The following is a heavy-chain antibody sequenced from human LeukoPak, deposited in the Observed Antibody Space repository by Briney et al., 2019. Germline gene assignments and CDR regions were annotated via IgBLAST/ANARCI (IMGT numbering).Heavy chain of an antibody. V-gene: IGHV4-38-2*02. J-gene: IGHJ6*02. CDR1: GYSISSGYY. D-gene: IGHD5-12*01. CDR3: ARVSPGGYGYYYYGMDV. Sequence: SETLSLTCTVSGYSISSGYYWGWIRQPPGKGLEWIGSIYHSGSTYYNPSLKSRVTISVDTSKNQFSLKLSSVTAADTAVYYCARVSPGGYGYYYYGMDVWGQGTTVTVSS. CDR2: IYHSGST.